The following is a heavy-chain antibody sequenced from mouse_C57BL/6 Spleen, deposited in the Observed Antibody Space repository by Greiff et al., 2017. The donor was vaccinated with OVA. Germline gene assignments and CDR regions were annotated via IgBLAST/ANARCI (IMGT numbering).Heavy chain of an antibody. V-gene: IGHV1-55*01. CDR3: ARGDGSSYGFAY. D-gene: IGHD1-1*01. Sequence: VQLQQPGAELVKPGASVKMSCKASGYTFTSYWITWVKQRPGQGLEWIGDIYPGSGSTNYNEKFKSKATLTVDKSSSTAYMQLSSLTSEDSAVYYCARGDGSSYGFAYWGQGTLVTVSA. J-gene: IGHJ3*01. CDR1: GYTFTSYW. CDR2: IYPGSGST.